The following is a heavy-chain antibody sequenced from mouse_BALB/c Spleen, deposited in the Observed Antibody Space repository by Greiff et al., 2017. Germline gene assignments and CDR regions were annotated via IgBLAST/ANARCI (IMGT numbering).Heavy chain of an antibody. CDR1: GYTFTDYN. J-gene: IGHJ4*01. Sequence: VQLQQSGPELVKPGASVKIPCKASGYTFTDYNMDWVKQSHGKSLEWIGDINPNNGGTIYNQKFKGKATLTVDKSSSTAYMELRSLTSEDTAVYYCARSYYGSRSLDAMDYWGQGTSVTVSS. D-gene: IGHD1-1*01. V-gene: IGHV1-18*01. CDR3: ARSYYGSRSLDAMDY. CDR2: INPNNGGT.